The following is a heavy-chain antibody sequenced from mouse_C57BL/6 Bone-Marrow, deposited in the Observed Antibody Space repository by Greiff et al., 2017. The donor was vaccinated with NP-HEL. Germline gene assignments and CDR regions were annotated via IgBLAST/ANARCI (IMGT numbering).Heavy chain of an antibody. V-gene: IGHV2-5*01. J-gene: IGHJ1*03. CDR1: GFSLTSYG. CDR3: AKPVPYYWYFDV. CDR2: IWRGGST. Sequence: VQLQESGPGLVQPSQSLSITCTVSGFSLTSYGVHWVRQSPGKGLEWLGVIWRGGSTDYNAAFMSRLSITKDNSKSQVFLKMNSLQADDTAIYYCAKPVPYYWYFDVWGTGTTVTVSS.